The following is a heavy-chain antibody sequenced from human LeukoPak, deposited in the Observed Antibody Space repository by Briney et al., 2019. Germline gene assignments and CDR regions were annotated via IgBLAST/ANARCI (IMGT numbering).Heavy chain of an antibody. V-gene: IGHV4-34*01. CDR2: INHNGST. CDR1: GGSFSGYY. Sequence: SETLSLTCAVYGGSFSGYYWSWIRQPPGKGLEWIGEINHNGSTNYNPSLKSRVTISVDTSKNQFSLKLSSVTAADTAVYYCARRPRSYPFDYWGQGTLVTVSS. J-gene: IGHJ4*02. CDR3: ARRPRSYPFDY. D-gene: IGHD1-26*01.